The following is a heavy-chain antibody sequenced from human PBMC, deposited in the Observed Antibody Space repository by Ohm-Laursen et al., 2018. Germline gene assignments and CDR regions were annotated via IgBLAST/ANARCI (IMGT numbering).Heavy chain of an antibody. CDR3: ARGQPIDF. CDR2: INTGGGST. V-gene: IGHV1-46*01. J-gene: IGHJ4*02. Sequence: GASVKVSCKASGYTFTNYYMHWVRRAPGQGLEWMGIINTGGGSTSHAQKFQGRLTMTRDTSTSTVYMELSSLRSEDTAMYYCARGQPIDFWGQGTLVTVSS. CDR1: GYTFTNYY.